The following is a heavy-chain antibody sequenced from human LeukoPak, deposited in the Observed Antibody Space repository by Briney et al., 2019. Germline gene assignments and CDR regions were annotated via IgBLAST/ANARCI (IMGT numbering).Heavy chain of an antibody. D-gene: IGHD6-19*01. CDR1: GFTFSSYA. Sequence: GGSLRLSCAASGFTFSSYAMSWVRQAPGKGLEWVSAMSGSGYYTYYVESVKGRFTISRDNSKNTLYLHMNSLRADDTAVYYCARANWYSSGWYYWGQGTLVTVSS. CDR3: ARANWYSSGWYY. J-gene: IGHJ4*02. CDR2: MSGSGYYT. V-gene: IGHV3-23*01.